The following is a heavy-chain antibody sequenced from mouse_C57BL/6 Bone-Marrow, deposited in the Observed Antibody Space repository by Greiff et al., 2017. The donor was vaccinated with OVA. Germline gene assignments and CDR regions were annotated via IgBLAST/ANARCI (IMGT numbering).Heavy chain of an antibody. J-gene: IGHJ4*01. CDR1: GYTFTSYR. V-gene: IGHV1-55*01. CDR3: ARGPGYDAMDY. CDR2: IYPDSGST. Sequence: QVQLQQPGAELVKPGASVTLSCKASGYTFTSYRITWVKQRPGQGLEWIGDIYPDSGSTNYNEKFKSKATLTVDTSSSTAYMGLSSLTSDDSAYYYCARGPGYDAMDYWGQGTSVTVSS.